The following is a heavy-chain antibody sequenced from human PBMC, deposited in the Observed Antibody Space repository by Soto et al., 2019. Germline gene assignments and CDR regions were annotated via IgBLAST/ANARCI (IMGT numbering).Heavy chain of an antibody. D-gene: IGHD3-16*01. Sequence: QVQLVQSRAEVKNPGASVKVSCKASGYSFTRYGIAWARQAPGQGLEWMGWINPYNGNTNYAHNLQDRGTLTTDTCTSPADMEVTSLRSKDAAIYYCAMVDVYVTPSPQDVWGQGTTVIVSS. CDR1: GYSFTRYG. V-gene: IGHV1-18*01. J-gene: IGHJ6*02. CDR3: AMVDVYVTPSPQDV. CDR2: INPYNGNT.